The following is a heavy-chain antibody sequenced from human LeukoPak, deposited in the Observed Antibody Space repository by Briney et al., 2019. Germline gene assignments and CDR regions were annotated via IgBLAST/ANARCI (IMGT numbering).Heavy chain of an antibody. CDR3: ARDVQLFPFDY. Sequence: GASVKVSCKAFGYTFTSNYMHWVRQAPGQGPEWMGVISPSGGSTTYAQKFQGRVTLTRDMSTSTDYLELSSLRSEDTAVYYCARDVQLFPFDYWGQGTLVTVSS. CDR1: GYTFTSNY. CDR2: ISPSGGST. D-gene: IGHD2-2*01. J-gene: IGHJ4*02. V-gene: IGHV1-46*01.